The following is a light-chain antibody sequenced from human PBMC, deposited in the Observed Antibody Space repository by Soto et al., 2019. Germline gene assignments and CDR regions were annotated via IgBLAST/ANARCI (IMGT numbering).Light chain of an antibody. Sequence: EIVLTQSPGTLSLSPGERATLSCRASQSVSSSYLAWYQQEPGQAPRLLIYGASSRATGIPDKFSGSWSGTDFTLNISRLEPEDFALYYCPQYGSSLWTFGQGTKVEIK. CDR1: QSVSSSY. J-gene: IGKJ1*01. CDR3: PQYGSSLWT. CDR2: GAS. V-gene: IGKV3-20*01.